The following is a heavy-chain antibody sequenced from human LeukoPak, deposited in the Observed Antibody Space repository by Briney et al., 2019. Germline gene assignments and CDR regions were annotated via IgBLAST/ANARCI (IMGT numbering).Heavy chain of an antibody. Sequence: SENLSLTCAVYGGSFSGYYWSWIRQPPGKGLEWIGEINHSGSTNYNPSLKSRVTISVDTSKNQFSLKLSSVTAADTAVYYCARGLGAALGPGHFDYRGQGTLVTVSS. CDR3: ARGLGAALGPGHFDY. CDR2: INHSGST. J-gene: IGHJ4*02. D-gene: IGHD6-6*01. CDR1: GGSFSGYY. V-gene: IGHV4-34*01.